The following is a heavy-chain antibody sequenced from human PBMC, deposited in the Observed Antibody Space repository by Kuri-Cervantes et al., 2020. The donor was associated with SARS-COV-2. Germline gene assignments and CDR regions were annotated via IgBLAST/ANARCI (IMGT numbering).Heavy chain of an antibody. CDR1: GYTFTGYY. CDR2: INPNSGGT. V-gene: IGHV1-2*02. Sequence: ASVKVSCKASGYTFTGYYMHWVRQAPGQGLEWMGWINPNSGGTNYAQKFQGRVTMTRDTSISTAYMELSRLRSDDTAVYYCVRDLRWAAAGKATSVDYWGQGTLVTVSS. D-gene: IGHD6-13*01. J-gene: IGHJ4*02. CDR3: VRDLRWAAAGKATSVDY.